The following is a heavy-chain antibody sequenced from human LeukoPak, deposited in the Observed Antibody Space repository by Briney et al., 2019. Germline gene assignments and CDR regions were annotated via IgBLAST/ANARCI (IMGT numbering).Heavy chain of an antibody. V-gene: IGHV1-69*13. CDR1: GGTFSSYA. CDR2: IIPIFGTA. D-gene: IGHD6-13*01. J-gene: IGHJ5*02. CDR3: ARGHCSSWYLMRDNWFDL. Sequence: SVKVSCKASGGTFSSYAISWVRQAPGQGLEWMGGIIPIFGTANYAQKFQGRVTIIADEYTSTDYMELSSLRSEDTAVYYCARGHCSSWYLMRDNWFDLWRQATLVTVSS.